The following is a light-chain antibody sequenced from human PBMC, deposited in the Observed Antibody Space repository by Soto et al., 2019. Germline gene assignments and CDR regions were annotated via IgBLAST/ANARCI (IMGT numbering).Light chain of an antibody. Sequence: EIVMTQSPATLSVSPGERATLSCRASQSVSRNFAWYRQKPGQAPTLLIYGASTSATGTPARFSGSGSGTESTLTISSLQSEDFAVYYCQQYNNWPYTFGQGTKLEIK. CDR3: QQYNNWPYT. CDR2: GAS. CDR1: QSVSRN. J-gene: IGKJ2*01. V-gene: IGKV3-15*01.